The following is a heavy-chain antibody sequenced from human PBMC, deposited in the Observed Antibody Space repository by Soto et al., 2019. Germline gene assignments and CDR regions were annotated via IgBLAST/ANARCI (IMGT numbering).Heavy chain of an antibody. J-gene: IGHJ6*02. CDR2: MNPNSGNT. CDR3: ARTYYDFWSGYSTGQNYYYYYGMDV. Sequence: ASVKVSCKASGYTFTSYDINWVRQATGQGLEWMGWMNPNSGNTGYAQKFQGRVTMTRNTSISTAYMELSSLRSEDTAVYYCARTYYDFWSGYSTGQNYYYYYGMDVWGQGTTVTVSS. D-gene: IGHD3-3*01. CDR1: GYTFTSYD. V-gene: IGHV1-8*01.